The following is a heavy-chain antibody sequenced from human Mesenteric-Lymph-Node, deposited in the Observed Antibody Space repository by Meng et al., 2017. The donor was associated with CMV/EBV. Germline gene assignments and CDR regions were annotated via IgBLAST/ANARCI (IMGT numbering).Heavy chain of an antibody. Sequence: ASVKVSCKASGYIFTTHGISWVRQAPGQGLEWMGWVSGDNGNTNYARKFKGRVTMSIDTSTSTLYMELRTLRSDDTAVYYCARELLVNSGYNYYNWFDPWGQGTLVTVSS. CDR2: VSGDNGNT. V-gene: IGHV1-18*01. D-gene: IGHD3-22*01. CDR3: ARELLVNSGYNYYNWFDP. CDR1: GYIFTTHG. J-gene: IGHJ5*02.